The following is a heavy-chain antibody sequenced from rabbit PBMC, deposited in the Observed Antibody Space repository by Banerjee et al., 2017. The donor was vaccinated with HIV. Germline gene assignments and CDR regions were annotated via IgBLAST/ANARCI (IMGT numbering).Heavy chain of an antibody. Sequence: QEQLEESGGDLVKPEGSLTLTCTASGFSFSSSYYMCWVRQAPGKGLEWIGCIGTGSGSTYYASWAKGRFTISKTSSTTVTLQMTSLTAADTATYFCARNDDYVGAFDPWGPGTLVTVS. CDR3: ARNDDYVGAFDP. CDR1: GFSFSSSYY. D-gene: IGHD2-1*01. V-gene: IGHV1S45*01. CDR2: IGTGSGST. J-gene: IGHJ2*01.